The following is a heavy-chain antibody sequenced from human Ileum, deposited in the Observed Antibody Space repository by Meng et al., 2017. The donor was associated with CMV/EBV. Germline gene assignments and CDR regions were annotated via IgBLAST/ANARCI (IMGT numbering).Heavy chain of an antibody. J-gene: IGHJ6*02. D-gene: IGHD6-13*01. CDR2: IYYSGST. Sequence: GSLRLSCTVSGGSISSYYWSWIRQPPGKGLEWIGYIYYSGSTNYNPSLKSRVTISVGTSKNQFSLKLSSVTAADTAVYYCARGVAAADVWGQGTTVTVSS. CDR3: ARGVAAADV. CDR1: GGSISSYY. V-gene: IGHV4-59*01.